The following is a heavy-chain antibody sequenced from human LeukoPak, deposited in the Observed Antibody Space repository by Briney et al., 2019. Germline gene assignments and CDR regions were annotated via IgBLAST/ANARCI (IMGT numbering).Heavy chain of an antibody. Sequence: PSETLSLTCTVSGGSISSSSYYWGWIRQPPGKGLEWIGSIYYSGSTNYNPSLKSRVTISVDTSKNQFSLKLSSVTAADTAVYCCARDSSSGWFDYWGQGTLVTVSS. CDR2: IYYSGST. J-gene: IGHJ4*02. D-gene: IGHD6-19*01. V-gene: IGHV4-39*07. CDR1: GGSISSSSYY. CDR3: ARDSSSGWFDY.